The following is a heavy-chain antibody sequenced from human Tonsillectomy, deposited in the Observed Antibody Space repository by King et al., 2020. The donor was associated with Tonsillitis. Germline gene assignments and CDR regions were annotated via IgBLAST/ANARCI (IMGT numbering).Heavy chain of an antibody. D-gene: IGHD3-3*01. CDR1: GGTFSSYA. CDR2: IIPIFGTA. CDR3: ARDRRNYDFWSGYYTGGYYYYYGMDV. Sequence: VQLVESGAEVKKPGSSVKVSCKASGGTFSSYAISWVRQAPGQGLEWMGVIIPIFGTANYAQKFQGRVTITADESTSTAYMELSSLRSEDTAVYYCARDRRNYDFWSGYYTGGYYYYYGMDVWGQGTTVTVSS. J-gene: IGHJ6*02. V-gene: IGHV1-69*01.